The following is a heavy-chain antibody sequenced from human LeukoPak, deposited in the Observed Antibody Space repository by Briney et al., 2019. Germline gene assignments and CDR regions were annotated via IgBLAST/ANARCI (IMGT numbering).Heavy chain of an antibody. Sequence: ASVKVSCKASGYTFTSYGISWVRQAPGQGLEWMGWISAYNGNTNYAQKLQGRVTMTTDTSTSTAYMELRSLRSDDTAVYYCARKDRSYWNGYYFDYWGQGTLVTVSS. J-gene: IGHJ4*02. CDR2: ISAYNGNT. CDR1: GYTFTSYG. CDR3: ARKDRSYWNGYYFDY. V-gene: IGHV1-18*01. D-gene: IGHD1-26*01.